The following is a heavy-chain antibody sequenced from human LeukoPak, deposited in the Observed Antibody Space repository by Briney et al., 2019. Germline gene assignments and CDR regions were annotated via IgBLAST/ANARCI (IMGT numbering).Heavy chain of an antibody. V-gene: IGHV1-46*01. CDR2: INPSGGST. CDR1: GGTFSSYA. D-gene: IGHD1-26*01. CDR3: ARDLRQIEWELPEYYYYYYGMDV. Sequence: ASVKVSCKASGGTFSSYAISWVRQAPGQGLEWMGIINPSGGSTSYAQKFQGRVTMTRDTSTSTVYMELSSLRSEDTAVYYCARDLRQIEWELPEYYYYYYGMDVWGQGTTVTVSS. J-gene: IGHJ6*02.